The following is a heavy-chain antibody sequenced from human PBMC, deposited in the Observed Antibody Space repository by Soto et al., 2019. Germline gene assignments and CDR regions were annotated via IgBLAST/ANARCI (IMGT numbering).Heavy chain of an antibody. J-gene: IGHJ3*02. V-gene: IGHV3-33*01. D-gene: IGHD6-19*01. CDR3: ARERLQWLALGNAFDI. CDR1: GFTFSSYG. Sequence: QVQLVESGGGVVQPGRSLRLSCAASGFTFSSYGMHWVRQAPGKGLEWVAVIWYDGSNKYYADSVKGRFTISRDNSKNXLYLQMNSLRAEDTAVYYCARERLQWLALGNAFDIWGQGTMVTVSS. CDR2: IWYDGSNK.